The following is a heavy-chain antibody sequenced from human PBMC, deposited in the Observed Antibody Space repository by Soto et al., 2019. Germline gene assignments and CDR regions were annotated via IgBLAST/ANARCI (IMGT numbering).Heavy chain of an antibody. J-gene: IGHJ5*02. Sequence: QITLKESGPTLMTPTQTLTLTCTFSGFSLSTTGVGLAWIRQPPGKALEWLALIYWNDDKRYSPSLASRLTITRATSNNQVVLTMTDMDPVDTATYYCARRVIVTPGHHNWFDPWGQGTLVTFSS. CDR1: GFSLSTTGVG. V-gene: IGHV2-5*01. D-gene: IGHD1-1*01. CDR2: IYWNDDK. CDR3: ARRVIVTPGHHNWFDP.